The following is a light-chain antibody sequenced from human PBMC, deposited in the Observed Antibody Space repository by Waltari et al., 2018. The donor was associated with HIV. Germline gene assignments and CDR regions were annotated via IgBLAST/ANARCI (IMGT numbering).Light chain of an antibody. CDR2: GVS. CDR3: QQYGSSPPYT. CDR1: QSVSSRF. J-gene: IGKJ2*01. Sequence: VLTQSPGTLSLSPGERATLSCRASQSVSSRFLAWYQHRRGQAPRLLIYGVSTRATGIPVRFSGSGSGTDFTLTISRLEPEDFAVYYCQQYGSSPPYTFGQGTKLEIK. V-gene: IGKV3-20*01.